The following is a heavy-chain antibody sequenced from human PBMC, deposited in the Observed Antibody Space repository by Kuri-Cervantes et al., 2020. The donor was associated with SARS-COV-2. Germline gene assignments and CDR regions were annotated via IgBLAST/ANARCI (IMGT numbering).Heavy chain of an antibody. CDR2: IYYSGST. J-gene: IGHJ4*02. Sequence: SETLSLTCTVSGGSISSSSYYWGWIRQPPGKGLEWIGSIYYSGSTYYNPSLKSRVTISVDRSKNQFSLKLSSVTAADTAVYYCARSIAAAGPIDYWGQGTLVTVSS. V-gene: IGHV4-39*07. CDR1: GGSISSSSYY. CDR3: ARSIAAAGPIDY. D-gene: IGHD6-13*01.